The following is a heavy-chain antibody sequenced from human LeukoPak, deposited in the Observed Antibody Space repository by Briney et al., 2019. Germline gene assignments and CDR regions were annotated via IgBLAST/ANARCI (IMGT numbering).Heavy chain of an antibody. Sequence: ASVKVSCKASGGTFNSYAISWVRQAPGQGLEWMGRIIPIFGTANYAQKFQGRVTITTDESTSTAYMELSSLRPEDTAVYYCARGQDWAAAGTGYYFDYWGQGTLVTVSS. V-gene: IGHV1-69*05. D-gene: IGHD6-13*01. CDR2: IIPIFGTA. CDR1: GGTFNSYA. J-gene: IGHJ4*02. CDR3: ARGQDWAAAGTGYYFDY.